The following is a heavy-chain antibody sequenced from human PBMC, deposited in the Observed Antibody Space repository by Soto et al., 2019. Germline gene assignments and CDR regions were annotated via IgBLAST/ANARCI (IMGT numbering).Heavy chain of an antibody. CDR3: ARDRDVLDFWSGPYFDY. CDR2: IKQDGSEK. V-gene: IGHV3-7*01. Sequence: GGSLRLSCAASGFTFSSYWMSWVRQAPGKGLEWVANIKQDGSEKYYVDSVKGRFTISRDNAKNSLYLQMNSLRAEDTAVYYCARDRDVLDFWSGPYFDYWGQGTLVTVSS. J-gene: IGHJ4*02. CDR1: GFTFSSYW. D-gene: IGHD3-3*01.